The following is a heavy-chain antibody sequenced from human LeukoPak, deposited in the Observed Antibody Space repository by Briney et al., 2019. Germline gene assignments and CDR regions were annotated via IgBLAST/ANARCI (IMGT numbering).Heavy chain of an antibody. V-gene: IGHV4-31*03. CDR3: ARGNTVVPAAYFDY. Sequence: PSETLSLTCTVSGGSISSGGYYWSWIRQRPGKGLEWIGYIYYSGSTYYNPSLKSRVTISVDTSKNQFSLKLSSVTAADTAVYYCARGNTVVPAAYFDYWGQGTLVTVSS. D-gene: IGHD2-2*01. J-gene: IGHJ4*02. CDR1: GGSISSGGYY. CDR2: IYYSGST.